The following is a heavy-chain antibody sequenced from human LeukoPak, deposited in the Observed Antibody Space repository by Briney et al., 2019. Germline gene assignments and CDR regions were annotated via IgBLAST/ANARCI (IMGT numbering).Heavy chain of an antibody. Sequence: SETLSLTCTVSGGSISSGSYYWNWIRQPAGKGLEWIGRIYNSGSTNYNPSLKSRVTISVDTSKNQFSLKLSSVTAADTAVYYCAREAVCGGDCHKFDYWGQGTLVTVSS. CDR3: AREAVCGGDCHKFDY. D-gene: IGHD2-21*02. CDR2: IYNSGST. CDR1: GGSISSGSYY. J-gene: IGHJ4*02. V-gene: IGHV4-61*02.